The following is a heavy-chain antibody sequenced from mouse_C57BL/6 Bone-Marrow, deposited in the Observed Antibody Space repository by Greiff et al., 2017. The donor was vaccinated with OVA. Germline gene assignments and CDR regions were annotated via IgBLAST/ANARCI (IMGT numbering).Heavy chain of an antibody. D-gene: IGHD1-1*01. V-gene: IGHV1-63*01. CDR2: IYPGGGYT. J-gene: IGHJ3*01. CDR3: ARGGSTSAWFAY. CDR1: GYTFTNYW. Sequence: QVQLQQSGAELVRPGTSVKMSCKASGYTFTNYWIGWAKQRPGHGLEWIGDIYPGGGYTNYNEKFKGKATLTADKSSSTAYMQVSSLTSEDSAIDYCARGGSTSAWFAYWGQGTLVTVSA.